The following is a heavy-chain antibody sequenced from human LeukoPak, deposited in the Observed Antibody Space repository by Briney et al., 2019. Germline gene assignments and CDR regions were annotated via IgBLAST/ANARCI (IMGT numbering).Heavy chain of an antibody. CDR2: IYYSGST. J-gene: IGHJ5*02. CDR3: AGSYDYGDYSGGWFDP. CDR1: GGSISSSSYY. Sequence: SETLSLTCTVSGGSISSSSYYWGWIRQPPGKGLEWIGSIYYSGSTYYNPSLKSRVTISVDTSKNQFSLKLSSVTAADTAVYYCAGSYDYGDYSGGWFDPGGQGTLVTVSS. V-gene: IGHV4-39*01. D-gene: IGHD4-17*01.